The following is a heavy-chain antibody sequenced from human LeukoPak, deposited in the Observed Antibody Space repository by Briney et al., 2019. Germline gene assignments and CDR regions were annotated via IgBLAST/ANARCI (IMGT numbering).Heavy chain of an antibody. V-gene: IGHV3-23*01. D-gene: IGHD3-22*01. Sequence: PGGSLRLSCAASGFTFSSYAMSWVRQAPGKGLEWVSAISGSGGSTYYADSVKGRFTISRDNSKNTLYLQMNSLRAEDTVVYYCAKDGYYYDSSGYLWEGYFDYWGQGTLVTVSS. J-gene: IGHJ4*02. CDR2: ISGSGGST. CDR3: AKDGYYYDSSGYLWEGYFDY. CDR1: GFTFSSYA.